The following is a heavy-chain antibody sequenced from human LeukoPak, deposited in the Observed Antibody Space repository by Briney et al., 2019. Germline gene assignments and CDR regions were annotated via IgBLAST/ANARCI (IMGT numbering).Heavy chain of an antibody. V-gene: IGHV4-59*01. D-gene: IGHD4-17*01. CDR3: ARNDYGDFVDY. CDR1: GGSISSYY. J-gene: IGHJ4*02. CDR2: IYYSGST. Sequence: SETLSLTCTVSGGSISSYYWSWIRQPPGKGLEWIGYIYYSGSTNYNPSLKSRVTISVDTSKNQFSLKLSSVTAADTAVYYCARNDYGDFVDYWGQGTLVAVSS.